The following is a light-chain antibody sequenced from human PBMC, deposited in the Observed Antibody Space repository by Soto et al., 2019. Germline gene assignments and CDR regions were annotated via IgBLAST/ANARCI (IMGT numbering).Light chain of an antibody. V-gene: IGKV3-20*01. CDR1: QSVSSSY. J-gene: IGKJ1*01. CDR3: QQYGSSPRT. Sequence: IVLTQSPATMSLSAREGLSGCCSPSQSVSSSYLAWYQQKPGQAPRLLIYGASSRATGIPDRFSGSGSGTDFTLTISRLEPEDFAVYYCQQYGSSPRTFGQGTKVDIK. CDR2: GAS.